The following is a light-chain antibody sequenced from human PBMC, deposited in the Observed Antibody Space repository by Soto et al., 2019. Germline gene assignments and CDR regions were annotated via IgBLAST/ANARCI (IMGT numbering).Light chain of an antibody. J-gene: IGKJ4*01. CDR3: QQYGSSPPALT. Sequence: EIVLTQAPGTLSLSPGERATLSCRASQSVSSSYLAWYQQKPGQAPRLLIYGASSRATGIPDRFSGSGSGTDFTLTISRLEREDLAVYYCQQYGSSPPALTFGGGTKVEIK. V-gene: IGKV3-20*01. CDR2: GAS. CDR1: QSVSSSY.